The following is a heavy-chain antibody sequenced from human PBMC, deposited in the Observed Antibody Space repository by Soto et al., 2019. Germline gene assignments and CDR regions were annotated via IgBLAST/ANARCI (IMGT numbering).Heavy chain of an antibody. V-gene: IGHV3-30*18. Sequence: GGSLRLSCAASGFTFSSYGMHWVRQAPGKGLEWVAVISYDGSNKYYADSVKGRFTISRDNSKNTLYLQMNSLRAEDTAVYYCAKDLENPDYDFWSGPPPKQYYYYYYGMDVWGQGTTVTVSS. D-gene: IGHD3-3*01. CDR1: GFTFSSYG. CDR3: AKDLENPDYDFWSGPPPKQYYYYYYGMDV. CDR2: ISYDGSNK. J-gene: IGHJ6*02.